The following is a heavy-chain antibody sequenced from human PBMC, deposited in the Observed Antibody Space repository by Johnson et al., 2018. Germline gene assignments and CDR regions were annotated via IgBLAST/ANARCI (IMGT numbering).Heavy chain of an antibody. V-gene: IGHV4-59*12. Sequence: QVQLRESGPGLVKPTVTLSLTCTVSGGSISSYYWSWIRQPPGKGLEWMGYIYYSGSTNYNPSLKSRVTISVETSKNQFSLKLSSVTAADTAVYYRARYPGTAFDIWGQGTMDTVSS. CDR1: GGSISSYY. CDR3: ARYPGTAFDI. J-gene: IGHJ3*02. CDR2: IYYSGST. D-gene: IGHD1-26*01.